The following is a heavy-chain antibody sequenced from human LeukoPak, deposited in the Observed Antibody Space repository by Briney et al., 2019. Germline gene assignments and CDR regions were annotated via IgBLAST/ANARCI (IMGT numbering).Heavy chain of an antibody. CDR3: AKDYDSSGYYYSFDY. Sequence: GGSLSLSCAASGFTFNSYAMSWVPQAPGKGLESVSAISGSGGSTYYADSVKGRFTISRDNSKNTLYLQMNSLRAEDTAVYYCAKDYDSSGYYYSFDYWGQGTLVTVSS. D-gene: IGHD3-22*01. J-gene: IGHJ4*02. CDR1: GFTFNSYA. CDR2: ISGSGGST. V-gene: IGHV3-23*01.